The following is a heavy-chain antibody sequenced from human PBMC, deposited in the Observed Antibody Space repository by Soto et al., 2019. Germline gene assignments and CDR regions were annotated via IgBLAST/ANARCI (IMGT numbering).Heavy chain of an antibody. V-gene: IGHV4-39*01. CDR2: IYYSGST. Sequence: QLQLQESGPGLVKPSETLSLTCTVSGGSISSSSYYWGWIRQPPGKGLEWIGSIYYSGSTYYNPSLKSRVTISVDTSKNQFSLKLSSVTAADTAVYYGARLFYCSSTSCYYYYGMDVWGQGTTVTVSS. D-gene: IGHD2-2*01. CDR3: ARLFYCSSTSCYYYYGMDV. J-gene: IGHJ6*02. CDR1: GGSISSSSYY.